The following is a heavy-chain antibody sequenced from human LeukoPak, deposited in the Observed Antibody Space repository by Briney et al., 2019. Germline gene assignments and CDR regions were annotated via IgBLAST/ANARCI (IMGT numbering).Heavy chain of an antibody. V-gene: IGHV3-23*01. CDR1: GFTFSSYA. Sequence: GGSLRLSCAASGFTFSSYAMSWVRQAPGKGLEWVSAISGRDDSTYYADSVKGRFTFSRDNSKNTLYLQMNSLRAEDTAVYYCAKSGPPFDSSGWPFDYWGQGTLVTVSS. J-gene: IGHJ4*02. CDR3: AKSGPPFDSSGWPFDY. CDR2: ISGRDDST. D-gene: IGHD3-22*01.